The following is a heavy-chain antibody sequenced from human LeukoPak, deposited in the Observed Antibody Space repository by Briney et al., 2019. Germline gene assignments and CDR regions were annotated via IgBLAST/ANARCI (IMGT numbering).Heavy chain of an antibody. D-gene: IGHD2-15*01. J-gene: IGHJ5*02. Sequence: PSQTLSLTCTVSGDSLSSATYYWTWIRQPAGNGLEWHGRIYISGNTNYNPSLNSRVTISVDTSKNQFSLNLNSVTDADTAVYYCAGARRYCSGGSCYNWFDPWGQGTLVTVSS. CDR2: IYISGNT. CDR3: AGARRYCSGGSCYNWFDP. CDR1: GDSLSSATYY. V-gene: IGHV4-61*02.